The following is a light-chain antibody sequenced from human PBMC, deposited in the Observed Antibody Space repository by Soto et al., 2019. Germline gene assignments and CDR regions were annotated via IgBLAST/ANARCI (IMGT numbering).Light chain of an antibody. V-gene: IGKV3-20*01. Sequence: EIVLTQSPGTLSLSPGERATLSCRASQSVSSSYLAWYQQKPGQAPRLLIYGASSRATGIPDRFSGSGSGTDFTLTISRLEPEDFGVYYCQQFRSFPWTFGPGPKV. CDR1: QSVSSSY. J-gene: IGKJ1*01. CDR3: QQFRSFPWT. CDR2: GAS.